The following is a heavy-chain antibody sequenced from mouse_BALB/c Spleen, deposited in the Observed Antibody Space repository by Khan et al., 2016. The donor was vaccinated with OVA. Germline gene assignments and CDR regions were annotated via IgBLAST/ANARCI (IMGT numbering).Heavy chain of an antibody. Sequence: QIQLVPSGPEVKKPGETVKISCKASGYSFTNYGLNWVRQAPGKGLKWMGWINTYPGEPTYADDFKGRFAFSLATSASTAYLQINNLKNEDTATYFCASGGYWYFDVWGAGTTVTVSS. CDR1: GYSFTNYG. V-gene: IGHV9-3-1*01. D-gene: IGHD1-1*02. CDR2: INTYPGEP. J-gene: IGHJ1*01. CDR3: ASGGYWYFDV.